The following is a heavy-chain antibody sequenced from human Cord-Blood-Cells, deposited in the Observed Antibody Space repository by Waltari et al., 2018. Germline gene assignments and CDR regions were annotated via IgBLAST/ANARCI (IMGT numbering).Heavy chain of an antibody. CDR1: GGSFSGYY. CDR2: INHSGST. J-gene: IGHJ4*02. D-gene: IGHD3-16*02. Sequence: QVQLQQWGAGLLKPSETLSLTCAVYGGSFSGYYWSWIRQPPGTGLEWIGEINHSGSTNYNPSLKSRVTISVDTSKNQFSLKLSSVTAADTAVYYCARADYDYVWGSYRYGVGYFDYWGQGTLVTVSS. CDR3: ARADYDYVWGSYRYGVGYFDY. V-gene: IGHV4-34*01.